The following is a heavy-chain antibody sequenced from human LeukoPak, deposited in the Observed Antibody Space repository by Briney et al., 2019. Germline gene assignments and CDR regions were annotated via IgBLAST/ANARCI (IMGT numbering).Heavy chain of an antibody. D-gene: IGHD5-24*01. CDR2: IYHSGNT. CDR1: GASFSSANW. J-gene: IGHJ4*02. CDR3: ATQGWLQSEYYFDS. Sequence: SETPSLTCAVSGASFSSANWWTWVRQPPGKGLEWVGEIYHSGNTIYNQSLRSRVTISLDKSKNQFSLKLSSVTAADTALYYCATQGWLQSEYYFDSWGQGTLVTVSS. V-gene: IGHV4-4*02.